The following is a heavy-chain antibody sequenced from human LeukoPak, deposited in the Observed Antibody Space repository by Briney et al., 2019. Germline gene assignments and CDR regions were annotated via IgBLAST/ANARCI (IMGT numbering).Heavy chain of an antibody. V-gene: IGHV3-21*06. Sequence: PGGSLRLSCAASGFTFSSYSMNWVRQAPGKGLEWVSSISSSSRYIYYADSMKGRFTISRDNSKNSLYLQMNNLRAEDTAVYYCARVAEAAAFDSWGQGTLVTVSS. CDR3: ARVAEAAAFDS. D-gene: IGHD6-13*01. CDR2: ISSSSRYI. CDR1: GFTFSSYS. J-gene: IGHJ4*02.